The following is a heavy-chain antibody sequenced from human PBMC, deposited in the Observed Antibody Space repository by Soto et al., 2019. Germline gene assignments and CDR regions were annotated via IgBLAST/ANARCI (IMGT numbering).Heavy chain of an antibody. D-gene: IGHD5-12*01. J-gene: IGHJ6*02. V-gene: IGHV4-61*01. Sequence: SGTLALTCTVSGGSVSSGSYYWSWIRQPPVKGREWIGYIYNSGSTNYNPSLKSRVTISVDTSKNQFSLKLSSVTAADTAVYYCARGQLVGYSGYDPGYYYYGMDVWGQGTTVT. CDR3: ARGQLVGYSGYDPGYYYYGMDV. CDR2: IYNSGST. CDR1: GGSVSSGSYY.